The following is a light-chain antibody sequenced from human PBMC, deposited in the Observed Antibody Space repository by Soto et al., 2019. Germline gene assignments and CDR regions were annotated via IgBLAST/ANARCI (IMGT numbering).Light chain of an antibody. J-gene: IGKJ1*01. Sequence: EIVWTQSPGTLSLSPGERATLSCRASRSVSSRFLAWYQQKPGKAPRLLMYGASNRATGIADRFSGSGSGTEFTLTISSLQSEHFAVSYCQQYNNWPRTFRQGTKV. CDR2: GAS. CDR1: RSVSSRF. CDR3: QQYNNWPRT. V-gene: IGKV3D-15*01.